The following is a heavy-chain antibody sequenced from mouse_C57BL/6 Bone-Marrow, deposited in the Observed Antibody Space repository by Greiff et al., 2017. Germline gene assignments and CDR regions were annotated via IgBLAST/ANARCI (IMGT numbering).Heavy chain of an antibody. Sequence: EVMLVESGAELVRPGASVKLSCTASGFNIKDDYMHWVKQRPEQGLEWIGWIDPENGDTEYASKFQGKATITADTSSNTAYLQLSSLTSEDTAVYYCTTLYYGNYDYFDYWGQGTTLTVSS. CDR3: TTLYYGNYDYFDY. V-gene: IGHV14-4*01. CDR2: IDPENGDT. D-gene: IGHD2-1*01. CDR1: GFNIKDDY. J-gene: IGHJ2*01.